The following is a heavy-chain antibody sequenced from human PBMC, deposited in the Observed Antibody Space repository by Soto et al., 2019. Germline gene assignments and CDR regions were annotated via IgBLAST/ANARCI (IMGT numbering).Heavy chain of an antibody. Sequence: QVQLQESGPGLVKPSETLSLTCAVSGGSVNSENYFWSWIRQPPGKGLEWIGYTHYSGSTNYNPSLESRVTISADTSKNQFSLKLSSVTAADTAVYYCAKSVDYSSSTGVWFDSWGQGTLVTVSS. D-gene: IGHD6-6*01. CDR2: THYSGST. V-gene: IGHV4-61*01. CDR1: GGSVNSENYF. CDR3: AKSVDYSSSTGVWFDS. J-gene: IGHJ5*01.